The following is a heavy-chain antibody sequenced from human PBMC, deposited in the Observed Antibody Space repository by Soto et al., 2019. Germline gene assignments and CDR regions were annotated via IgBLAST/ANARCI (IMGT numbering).Heavy chain of an antibody. V-gene: IGHV4-38-2*01. J-gene: IGHJ5*02. CDR2: LYHSGST. D-gene: IGHD6-13*01. Sequence: SETLSLTCAVSGYSISSGYYWGWIRQPPGKGLEWIGSLYHSGSTYYNPSLKSRVTISVDTSKNQVSLKLSSVTAADTAVYYCARTRYSSSWYPSWFDPWGQETRVTVSS. CDR3: ARTRYSSSWYPSWFDP. CDR1: GYSISSGYY.